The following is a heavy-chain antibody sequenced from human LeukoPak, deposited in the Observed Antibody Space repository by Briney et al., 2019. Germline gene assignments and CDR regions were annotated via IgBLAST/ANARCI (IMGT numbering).Heavy chain of an antibody. D-gene: IGHD3-10*01. CDR2: ISSSGSTI. CDR1: GFTFSDYY. Sequence: GGSLRLSCAASGFTFSDYYMSWIRQAPGKGLEWVSYISSSGSTIHYADSVKGRFTISRDNAKNSLYLQMNSLRAEDTAVYYCARDRGFGDHHYYYGMDVWGQGTTVTVSS. J-gene: IGHJ6*02. V-gene: IGHV3-11*01. CDR3: ARDRGFGDHHYYYGMDV.